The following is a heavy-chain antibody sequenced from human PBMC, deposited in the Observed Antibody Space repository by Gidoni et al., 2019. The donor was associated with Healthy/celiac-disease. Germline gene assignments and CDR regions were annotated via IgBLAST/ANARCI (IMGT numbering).Heavy chain of an antibody. CDR1: GFTFSSYG. D-gene: IGHD1-1*01. CDR2: ISYDGSNK. J-gene: IGHJ4*02. V-gene: IGHV3-30*18. CDR3: AKIPTTGTTEFDY. Sequence: QVQLVESGGGVVQPGRSLRLSCAASGFTFSSYGMHWVRQAPGKGLEWVAVISYDGSNKYYADSVKGRFTISRDNSKNTLYLQMNSLRAEDTAVYYCAKIPTTGTTEFDYWGQGTLVTVSS.